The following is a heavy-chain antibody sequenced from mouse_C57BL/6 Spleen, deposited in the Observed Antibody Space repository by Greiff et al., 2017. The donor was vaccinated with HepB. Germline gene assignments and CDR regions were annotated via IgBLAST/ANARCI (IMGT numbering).Heavy chain of an antibody. CDR2: ISSGSSTI. D-gene: IGHD1-1*01. CDR1: GFTFSDYG. CDR3: ASLHGSSHYYAMDY. Sequence: EVKLVESGGGLVKPGGSLKLSCAASGFTFSDYGMHWVRQAPEKGLEWVAYISSGSSTIYYADTVKGRFTISRDNAKNTLFLQMTSLRSEDTAMYHCASLHGSSHYYAMDYWGQGTSVTVSS. V-gene: IGHV5-17*01. J-gene: IGHJ4*01.